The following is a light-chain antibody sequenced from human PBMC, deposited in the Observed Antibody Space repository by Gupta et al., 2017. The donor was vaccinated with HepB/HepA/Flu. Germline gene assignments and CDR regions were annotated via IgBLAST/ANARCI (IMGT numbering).Light chain of an antibody. V-gene: IGKV2-30*01. J-gene: IGKJ1*01. CDR2: QVS. CDR3: MQGSHWWT. Sequence: VVMIQSHSSLPCPLGRRASISCRSSQSLVYSDGYTYLNWFHQRPGQSPRRLIYQVSNRDSGVPDRFSGSGSGTDFTLKISRVEAEDVGVYYCMQGSHWWTFGQGTKVEIK. CDR1: QSLVYSDGYTY.